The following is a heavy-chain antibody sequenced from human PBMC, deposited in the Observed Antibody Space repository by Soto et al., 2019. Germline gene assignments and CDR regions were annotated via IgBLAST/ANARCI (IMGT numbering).Heavy chain of an antibody. D-gene: IGHD6-19*01. J-gene: IGHJ4*02. CDR3: TRDPYSSGWYLSGY. Sequence: GGPQRLSWTASGVKIVDCAMIWVRQGPGKGLEWVGFIRSKAYGGTTEYAASVKGRFTISRDDSKSIAYLQMNSLKTEDTAVYYCTRDPYSSGWYLSGYWGQGTLVTVSS. CDR1: GVKIVDCA. CDR2: IRSKAYGGTT. V-gene: IGHV3-49*04.